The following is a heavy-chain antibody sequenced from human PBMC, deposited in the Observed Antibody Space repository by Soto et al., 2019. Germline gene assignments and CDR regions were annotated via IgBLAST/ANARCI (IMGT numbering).Heavy chain of an antibody. Sequence: ASVKVSCKASGYTFTSYGSSWVRQAPGQGLEWMGWISAYNGNTNYAQKLQGRVTMTTDTSTSTAYMELRSLRSDDTAVYYCARAGSGVAGTGSCHYWGQGTLVTVSS. D-gene: IGHD6-19*01. CDR3: ARAGSGVAGTGSCHY. J-gene: IGHJ4*02. V-gene: IGHV1-18*01. CDR1: GYTFTSYG. CDR2: ISAYNGNT.